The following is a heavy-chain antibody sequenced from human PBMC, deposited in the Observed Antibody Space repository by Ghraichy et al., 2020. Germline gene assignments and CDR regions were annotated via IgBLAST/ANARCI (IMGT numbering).Heavy chain of an antibody. V-gene: IGHV3-33*01. CDR3: AREQWLVGGLDY. Sequence: GGSLRLSCAASGFTFSSYGMHWVRQAPGKGLEWVAVIWYDGSNKYYADSVKGRFTISRDNSKNTLYLQMNSLRAEDTAVYYCAREQWLVGGLDYWGQGTLVTVSS. J-gene: IGHJ4*02. D-gene: IGHD6-19*01. CDR1: GFTFSSYG. CDR2: IWYDGSNK.